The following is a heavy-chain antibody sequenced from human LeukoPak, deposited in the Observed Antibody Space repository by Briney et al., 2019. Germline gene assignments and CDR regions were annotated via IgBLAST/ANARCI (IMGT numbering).Heavy chain of an antibody. CDR1: GFTFSSYS. D-gene: IGHD2-2*01. CDR2: ISSSSSYI. J-gene: IGHJ4*02. V-gene: IGHV3-21*01. CDR3: ARDPPFCSSTSCSDSGFDR. Sequence: GGSLRLSCAASGFTFSSYSMNWVRQAPGKGLEWVSSISSSSSYIYYADSVKGRFTISRDNAKNSLYLQMNSLRAEDTAVYYCARDPPFCSSTSCSDSGFDRWGQGTLVTVSS.